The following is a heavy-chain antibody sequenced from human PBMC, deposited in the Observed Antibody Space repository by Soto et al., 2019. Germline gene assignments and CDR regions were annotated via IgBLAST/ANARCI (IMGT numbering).Heavy chain of an antibody. CDR1: GGTFSSYA. V-gene: IGHV1-69*13. Sequence: SVKVSCKASGGTFSSYAISWVRQAPGQGLEWMGGIIPIFGTANYAQKFQGRVTITADESTSTAYMELSSLRSEDTAVYYCARERDIAVAGNYYYGMDVWGQGTTVTVSS. J-gene: IGHJ6*02. CDR3: ARERDIAVAGNYYYGMDV. CDR2: IIPIFGTA. D-gene: IGHD6-19*01.